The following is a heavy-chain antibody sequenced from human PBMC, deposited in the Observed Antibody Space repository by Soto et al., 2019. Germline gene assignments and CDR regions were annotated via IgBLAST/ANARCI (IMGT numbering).Heavy chain of an antibody. V-gene: IGHV1-18*01. CDR1: GYTFTSYA. CDR3: TRESPPSFV. J-gene: IGHJ6*02. CDR2: ISAYNGNT. Sequence: QVQLVQSGAEVKKPGASVKVSCKASGYTFTSYAISWVRQAPGQGLEWMGWISAYNGNTNYAQKLQGRVTMTTDTSTSTAHTELRSLRSYATAVYYRTRESPPSFVWGQGTTVTVSS.